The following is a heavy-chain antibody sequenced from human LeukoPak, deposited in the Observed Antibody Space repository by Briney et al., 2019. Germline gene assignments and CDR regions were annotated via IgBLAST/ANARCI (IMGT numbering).Heavy chain of an antibody. CDR1: GFTFSSNS. Sequence: GGSLRLSCAASGFTFSSNSMNWVRQVPGKGLEWVSSISSTSSNTYYADSVKGRFTISRDNAKNTLYLQMNSLRAEDTSVYYCACGGGGYSYALDYWGQGTLVTVSS. J-gene: IGHJ4*02. CDR2: ISSTSSNT. V-gene: IGHV3-21*01. D-gene: IGHD5-18*01. CDR3: ACGGGGYSYALDY.